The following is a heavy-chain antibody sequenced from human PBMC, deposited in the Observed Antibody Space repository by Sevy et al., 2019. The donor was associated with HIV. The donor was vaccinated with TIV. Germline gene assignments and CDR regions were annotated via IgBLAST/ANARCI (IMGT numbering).Heavy chain of an antibody. CDR2: LSGSGGST. V-gene: IGHV3-23*01. J-gene: IGHJ1*01. Sequence: GGSLRLSCAASGFTISSYAMSWVRQAPGKGLECVSVLSGSGGSTYYAGSVKGRFTISRDKSKNTLYLQMNSLRAEDTAIYYCPRTMPVGYYDSSGSSGYFQHWGQGTLVTVSS. CDR1: GFTISSYA. D-gene: IGHD3-22*01. CDR3: PRTMPVGYYDSSGSSGYFQH.